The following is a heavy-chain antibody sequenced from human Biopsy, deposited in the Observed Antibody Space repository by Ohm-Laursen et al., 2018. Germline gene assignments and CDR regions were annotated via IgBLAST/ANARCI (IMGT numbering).Heavy chain of an antibody. D-gene: IGHD3-9*01. Sequence: SVKVSCNASGYTFAGYYLHWVRQAPGHGLEWMGWINPNSGNANYAQSFQGRLTVTRDTSISTAYMGLTSLTFDDTAIYYCARVPAYPSIDGYYGLDLWGQGTTVIVSS. V-gene: IGHV1-2*02. CDR3: ARVPAYPSIDGYYGLDL. CDR1: GYTFAGYY. J-gene: IGHJ6*02. CDR2: INPNSGNA.